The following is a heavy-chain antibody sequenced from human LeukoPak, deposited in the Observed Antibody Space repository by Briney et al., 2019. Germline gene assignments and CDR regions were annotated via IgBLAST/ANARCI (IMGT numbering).Heavy chain of an antibody. CDR1: GYTFTGYY. CDR2: INPKNDVT. Sequence: GASVKVSCKASGYTFTGYYMHWVRQAPGQGLEWMGWINPKNDVTKFAQKFQGRVTMTRDTSIGTAYMELSRLRSDDTAVYYCARVGTIFGVVISPGDYWGQGTLVTVSS. V-gene: IGHV1-2*02. J-gene: IGHJ4*02. D-gene: IGHD3-3*01. CDR3: ARVGTIFGVVISPGDY.